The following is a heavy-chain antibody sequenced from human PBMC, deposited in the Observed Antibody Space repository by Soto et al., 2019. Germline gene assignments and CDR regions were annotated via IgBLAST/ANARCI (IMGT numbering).Heavy chain of an antibody. CDR2: ISAYNGST. Sequence: ASVKVSCKASGYTFTSYGISWVRQAPGQGLEGMGWISAYNGSTNYAQKIQGRVTMTTDTSTSTAYMELRSLRSDDTAVYYCARTTIFGVVIISDNWFDPWGQGTLVTVSS. CDR3: ARTTIFGVVIISDNWFDP. D-gene: IGHD3-3*01. J-gene: IGHJ5*02. CDR1: GYTFTSYG. V-gene: IGHV1-18*04.